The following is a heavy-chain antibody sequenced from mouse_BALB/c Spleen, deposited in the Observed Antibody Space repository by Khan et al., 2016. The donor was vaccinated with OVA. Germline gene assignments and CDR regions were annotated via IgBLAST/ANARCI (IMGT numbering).Heavy chain of an antibody. Sequence: VELVESGGGLAQPGGSRKLSCAASGFTFSSYGMHWVRQAPEKGLEWVAYISGDSSTIYYADTVKGRFTISRDNPKNTMFLQMTSLRSEATALYYCATSYYYGYYLDYWGQGTTLTVSS. D-gene: IGHD1-1*01. V-gene: IGHV5-17*02. CDR2: ISGDSSTI. J-gene: IGHJ2*01. CDR3: ATSYYYGYYLDY. CDR1: GFTFSSYG.